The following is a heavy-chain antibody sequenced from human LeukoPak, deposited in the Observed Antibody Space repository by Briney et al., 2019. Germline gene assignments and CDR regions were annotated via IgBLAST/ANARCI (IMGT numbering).Heavy chain of an antibody. J-gene: IGHJ4*02. V-gene: IGHV4-4*02. CDR3: ATDLGDSSGYYRSGIFDY. CDR1: GGSISSSNW. CDR2: IYHSGST. Sequence: SETLSLTCAVSGGSISSSNWWSWVRQPPGKGLEWIGEIYHSGSTNYNPSLKSRVTISVDKSKNQFSLKLSSVTAADTAVYYCATDLGDSSGYYRSGIFDYWGQGTLVTVSS. D-gene: IGHD3-22*01.